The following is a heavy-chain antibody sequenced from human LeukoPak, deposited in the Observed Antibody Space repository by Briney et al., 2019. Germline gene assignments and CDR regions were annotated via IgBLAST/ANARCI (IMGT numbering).Heavy chain of an antibody. J-gene: IGHJ4*02. Sequence: GGSLRLSCAASGFTVSRNYMSWVRQAPGKGLEWVSVIYSGGNTYYADSVKGRFTISRDNSKNTLYLQMNSLRVEDTAVYYCARDYGVAEGYWGQGTLVTVSS. D-gene: IGHD6-19*01. CDR3: ARDYGVAEGY. CDR2: IYSGGNT. V-gene: IGHV3-53*01. CDR1: GFTVSRNY.